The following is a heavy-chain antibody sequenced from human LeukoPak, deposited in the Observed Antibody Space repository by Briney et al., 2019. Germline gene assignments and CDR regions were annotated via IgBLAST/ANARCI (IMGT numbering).Heavy chain of an antibody. CDR3: ARGPGEATIMTFDY. CDR2: ISYDGSDK. V-gene: IGHV3-30*01. CDR1: GFTFSNYA. J-gene: IGHJ4*02. D-gene: IGHD5-24*01. Sequence: GGSLRLSCAASGFTFSNYAMHWVRQAPGKGLEWVALISYDGSDKYYADSLKGRFTISRDNSKNTLYLEMNSLRTEDTAVYYCARGPGEATIMTFDYWGQGTLVTVSS.